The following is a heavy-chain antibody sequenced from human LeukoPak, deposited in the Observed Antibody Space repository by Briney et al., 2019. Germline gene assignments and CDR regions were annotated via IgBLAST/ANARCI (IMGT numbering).Heavy chain of an antibody. J-gene: IGHJ4*02. Sequence: KSGGSLRLSCAASGFTLSSYSMNWVRQAPGKGLEWVAYISNSRSYITYSDSVKGRFTISRDNAKNSLHLQMNSLRVEDTAVYYCARESGVRGSSLRYCSGGSCYSDYWGRGTLVTVSS. D-gene: IGHD2-15*01. V-gene: IGHV3-21*06. CDR1: GFTLSSYS. CDR3: ARESGVRGSSLRYCSGGSCYSDY. CDR2: ISNSRSYI.